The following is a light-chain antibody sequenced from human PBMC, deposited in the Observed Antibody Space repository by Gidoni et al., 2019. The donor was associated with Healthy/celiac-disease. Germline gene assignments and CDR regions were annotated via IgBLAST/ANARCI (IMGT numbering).Light chain of an antibody. J-gene: IGKJ1*01. CDR1: QSISSY. CDR3: QQSYSTWT. CDR2: ASS. V-gene: IGKV1-39*01. Sequence: DIQMTQSPSSLSASVGDRVTITCRASQSISSYLNWFQQKPGKAPKLLIYASSTLQRGVPSRFSCRGSGTDFTLTISSLQPEDFATYYCQQSYSTWTFGQGTNVDIK.